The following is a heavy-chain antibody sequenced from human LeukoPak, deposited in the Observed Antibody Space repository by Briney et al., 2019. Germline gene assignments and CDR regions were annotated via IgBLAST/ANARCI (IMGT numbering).Heavy chain of an antibody. CDR1: GFTFDDYA. CDR3: AKDEXXXXXXXXXXDX. CDR2: ISWNSGSI. Sequence: GRSLRLSCAASGFTFDDYAMHWVRQAPGKGLEWVSGISWNSGSIGYADSVKGRFTISRDNAKNSLYLQMNSLRAEDMALYYCAKDEXXXXXXXXXXDXWGQXTMVTVSS. V-gene: IGHV3-9*03. J-gene: IGHJ3*02.